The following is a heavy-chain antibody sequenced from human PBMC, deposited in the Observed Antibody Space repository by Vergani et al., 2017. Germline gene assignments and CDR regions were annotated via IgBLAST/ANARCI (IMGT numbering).Heavy chain of an antibody. Sequence: QVTLRESDPALVKPTQTLTLTCIFSGFSLSTSGMCVSWIRQPPGKALEWLALIDWDDDKYYSTSLKTRLTISKDTSKNQVVLTMTNMDPVDTATYYCARTPYYYDSSGYYIFDYWGQGTLVTVSS. V-gene: IGHV2-70*01. CDR3: ARTPYYYDSSGYYIFDY. D-gene: IGHD3-22*01. CDR1: GFSLSTSGMC. CDR2: IDWDDDK. J-gene: IGHJ4*02.